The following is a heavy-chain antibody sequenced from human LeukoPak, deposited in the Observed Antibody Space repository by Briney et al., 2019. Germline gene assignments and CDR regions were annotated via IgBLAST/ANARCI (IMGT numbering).Heavy chain of an antibody. V-gene: IGHV4-59*01. CDR3: ARGTGVATIRPWYFDL. CDR2: IYYSGST. Sequence: LETLSLTFTVSGCSISSYYMSWVRQPPGKGLEWIGCIYYSGSTNYNPSLKSRVTISVDTSKNQFSLKLSSVTAADTAVYYCARGTGVATIRPWYFDLWGRGTLVTVSS. CDR1: GCSISSYY. D-gene: IGHD5-12*01. J-gene: IGHJ2*01.